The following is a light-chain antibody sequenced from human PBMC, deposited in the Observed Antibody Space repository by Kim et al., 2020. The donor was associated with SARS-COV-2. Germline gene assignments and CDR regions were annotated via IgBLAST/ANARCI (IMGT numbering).Light chain of an antibody. CDR3: QQYYNSPRT. Sequence: VSPGERVTLSCRASQTVSSNLAWYQQKPGQAPRLLIYGTSSRATGIPARFSGSASGTEFTLTISSLQSEDFAVYYCQQYYNSPRTFGQGTKVDIK. CDR2: GTS. V-gene: IGKV3-15*01. CDR1: QTVSSN. J-gene: IGKJ1*01.